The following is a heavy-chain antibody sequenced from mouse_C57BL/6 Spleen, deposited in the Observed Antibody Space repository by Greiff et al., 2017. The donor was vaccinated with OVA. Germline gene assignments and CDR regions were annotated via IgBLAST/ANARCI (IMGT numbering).Heavy chain of an antibody. J-gene: IGHJ4*01. D-gene: IGHD2-5*01. V-gene: IGHV5-12*01. CDR1: GFTFSDYY. Sequence: EVQGVESGGGLVQPGGSLKLSCAASGFTFSDYYMYWVRQTPEKRLEWVAYISNGGGSTYYPDTVKGRFTISRDNAKNTLYLQMSRLKSEDTAMYYCASAPYYSNLYYAMDYWGQGTSVTVSS. CDR3: ASAPYYSNLYYAMDY. CDR2: ISNGGGST.